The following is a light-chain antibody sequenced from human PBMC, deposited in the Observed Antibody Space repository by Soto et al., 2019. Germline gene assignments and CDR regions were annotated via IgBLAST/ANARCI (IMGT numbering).Light chain of an antibody. CDR2: GAS. V-gene: IGKV3-20*01. Sequence: EIVLTQSPGTLSSSPGERVTLSCRASQSVRSDYVAWYQQKPGQAPRLLIYGASSRATGIPDRFSGSGSGTDFTLTISRLEPEDFAVYYCQQYGSSGTFGQGTKVDI. J-gene: IGKJ1*01. CDR3: QQYGSSGT. CDR1: QSVRSDY.